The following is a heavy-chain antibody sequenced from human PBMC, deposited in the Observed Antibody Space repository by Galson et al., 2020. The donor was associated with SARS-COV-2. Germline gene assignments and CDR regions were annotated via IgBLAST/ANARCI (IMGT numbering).Heavy chain of an antibody. V-gene: IGHV4-59*01. CDR3: ARTTPTTFGVVIGPSDFDY. J-gene: IGHJ4*02. CDR2: VYSSGST. D-gene: IGHD3-3*01. CDR1: GGSIYNYF. Sequence: ETSETLSLTCTVSGGSIYNYFWSWIRQPPGKGLEWVGYVYSSGSTNYNPSLKSRVTISVDTSKNRCSLKLYSMTPADTAVYYCARTTPTTFGVVIGPSDFDYWGQGALVTVSS.